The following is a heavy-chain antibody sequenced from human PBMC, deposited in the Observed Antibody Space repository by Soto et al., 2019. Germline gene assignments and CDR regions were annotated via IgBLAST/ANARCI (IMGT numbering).Heavy chain of an antibody. CDR1: GFSFSDSA. CDR2: IRSKGNNYAT. CDR3: IRFRGTAGWYFDL. J-gene: IGHJ2*01. V-gene: IGHV3-73*02. D-gene: IGHD6-19*01. Sequence: EVQLVESGGGLVQPGGSLKLSCAASGFSFSDSAMHWVRQVSGKGLEWVGRIRSKGNNYATTYGASVKGRFTISRDDSKNTAYLHLNRLKTEDTAVYYCIRFRGTAGWYFDLWGRGALVTVSS.